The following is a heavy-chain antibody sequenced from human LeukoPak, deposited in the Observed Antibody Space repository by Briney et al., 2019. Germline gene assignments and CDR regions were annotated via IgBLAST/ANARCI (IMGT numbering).Heavy chain of an antibody. CDR1: GDSVSSKSAS. CDR3: ARGTGSLDY. J-gene: IGHJ4*02. Sequence: SQTLSLTCAISGDSVSSKSASCTWIRQSPSGSLEWLGRTYSGSKWFNDYAVSVKSRISINPDTSKNQFSLHLTSVTPDDTAVYFCARGTGSLDYWGQGTLVTVSS. V-gene: IGHV6-1*01. CDR2: TYSGSKWFN. D-gene: IGHD1-26*01.